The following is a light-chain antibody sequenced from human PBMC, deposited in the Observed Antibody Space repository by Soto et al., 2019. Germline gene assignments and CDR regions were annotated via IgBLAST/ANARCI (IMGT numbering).Light chain of an antibody. J-gene: IGKJ1*01. CDR1: QSISSW. CDR2: KAS. V-gene: IGKV1-5*03. Sequence: DIQMTQSPSTLSASVGDRVTITCRASQSISSWLAWYQQKPGKAPNLLISKASSLESGVPSRFSGSGSGTEFTLSISSLQPDDFVTYYCQQYNNYPWTFAQGTKVEIK. CDR3: QQYNNYPWT.